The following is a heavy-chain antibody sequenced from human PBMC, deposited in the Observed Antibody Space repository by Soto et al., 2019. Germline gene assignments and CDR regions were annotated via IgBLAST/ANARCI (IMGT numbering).Heavy chain of an antibody. J-gene: IGHJ6*03. D-gene: IGHD2-2*01. CDR1: GFTFSNAW. CDR3: TSGCSSTSCPKNYYYYMDV. Sequence: GGSLRLSCAASGFTFSNAWMSWVRQAPGKGLEWVGRIKSKTDGGTTDYAAPVKGRFTISRDDSKITLYLQMNSLKTEDTAVYYCTSGCSSTSCPKNYYYYMDVWGKGTTVTVSS. V-gene: IGHV3-15*01. CDR2: IKSKTDGGTT.